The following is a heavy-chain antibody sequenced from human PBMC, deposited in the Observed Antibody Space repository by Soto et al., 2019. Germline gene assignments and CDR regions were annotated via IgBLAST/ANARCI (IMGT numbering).Heavy chain of an antibody. CDR3: AKDPVGEIARQGATIEYYFDY. V-gene: IGHV3-30*18. D-gene: IGHD6-6*01. CDR2: ISYDGSNK. CDR1: GFTFSSYG. Sequence: GGSLRLSCAASGFTFSSYGMHWVRQAPGKGLEWVAVISYDGSNKYYADSVKGRFTISRDNSKNTLYLQMNSLRAEDTAVYYCAKDPVGEIARQGATIEYYFDYWGQGTLVTVSS. J-gene: IGHJ4*02.